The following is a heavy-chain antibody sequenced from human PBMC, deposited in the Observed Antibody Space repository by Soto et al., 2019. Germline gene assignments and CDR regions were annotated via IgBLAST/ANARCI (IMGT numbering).Heavy chain of an antibody. J-gene: IGHJ5*02. CDR3: ARRERAAGTDWWFDP. D-gene: IGHD6-13*01. V-gene: IGHV4-39*01. Sequence: SETLSLICTVSGGSISSPHDYWGWIRKSPGRGLEWIGSIYYSGSTYYSPSLKSRVTISVDTSKNQFSLKLSSVTAADTAVYYCARRERAAGTDWWFDPWGQGTLVTVSS. CDR2: IYYSGST. CDR1: GGSISSPHDY.